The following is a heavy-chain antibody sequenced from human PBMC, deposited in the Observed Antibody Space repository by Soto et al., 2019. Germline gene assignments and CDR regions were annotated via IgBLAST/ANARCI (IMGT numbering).Heavy chain of an antibody. CDR2: IKRETDGGTT. Sequence: EVQLVESGGGLVEPGGSLRLSCAVSGFTFRNAWMSWVRQAPGKGLEWVGRIKRETDGGTTDYAAPVKGRFTISRDDSKNALSLQMNRRKTEETAVYYWTTAATTVTPIDYWGQGTLVTVSS. CDR1: GFTFRNAW. J-gene: IGHJ4*02. V-gene: IGHV3-15*01. CDR3: TTAATTVTPIDY. D-gene: IGHD4-17*01.